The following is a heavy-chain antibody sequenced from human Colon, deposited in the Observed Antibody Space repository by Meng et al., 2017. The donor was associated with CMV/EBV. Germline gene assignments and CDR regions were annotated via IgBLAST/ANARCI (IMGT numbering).Heavy chain of an antibody. Sequence: WAASGFDFSNYWMHWVRQVPGKGPEWVARIDSDGSFTTYAGSVKGRFAISRDNTENTLYLQMNSLRGEDTAVYYCARPAGTRKAFDYWGQGTLVTVSS. J-gene: IGHJ4*02. D-gene: IGHD1/OR15-1a*01. CDR2: IDSDGSFT. CDR1: GFDFSNYW. CDR3: ARPAGTRKAFDY. V-gene: IGHV3-74*01.